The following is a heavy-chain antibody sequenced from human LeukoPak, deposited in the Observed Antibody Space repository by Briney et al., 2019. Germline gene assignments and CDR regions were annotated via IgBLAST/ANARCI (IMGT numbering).Heavy chain of an antibody. D-gene: IGHD6-19*01. CDR3: ASERAHSSGWYRDYYYYGMDV. V-gene: IGHV4-59*01. CDR2: IYYSGST. CDR1: GGSISSYY. J-gene: IGHJ6*02. Sequence: PSETLSLTCTVSGGSISSYYWSWIRQPPGKGLEWIGYIYYSGSTNYNPSLKSRVTISVDTSKNQFSLKLSSVTAADTAVYYCASERAHSSGWYRDYYYYGMDVWGQGTTVTVSS.